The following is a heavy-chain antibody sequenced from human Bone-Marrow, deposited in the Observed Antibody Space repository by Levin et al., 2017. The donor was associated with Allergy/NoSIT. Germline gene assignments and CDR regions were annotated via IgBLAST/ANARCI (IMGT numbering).Heavy chain of an antibody. CDR1: GFTFNNYA. Sequence: RGESLKISCAASGFTFNNYALTWVRQAAGKGLEWVSTIIGDGRTFYADSVKGRFTVSKDDSKNTMFLQLDSLRAEDTAVYYCAKGKATDAVDWFDPWGQGTLVTVSS. V-gene: IGHV3-23*01. CDR2: IIGDGRT. J-gene: IGHJ5*02. D-gene: IGHD5-24*01. CDR3: AKGKATDAVDWFDP.